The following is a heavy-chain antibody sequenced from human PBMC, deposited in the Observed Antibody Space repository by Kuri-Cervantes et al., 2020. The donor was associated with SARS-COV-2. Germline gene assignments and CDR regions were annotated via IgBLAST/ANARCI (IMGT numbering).Heavy chain of an antibody. J-gene: IGHJ3*02. Sequence: SETLSLTCAVSGGSISSGGYSWSWIRQPPGKGLEWIGFIYHSGCTCYNPSLKSRVTISVDRSKNQFSLKLSSVTAADTAVYYCASPNWNYVAFDIWGQGTMVTVSS. D-gene: IGHD1-7*01. CDR1: GGSISSGGYS. CDR2: IYHSGCT. V-gene: IGHV4-30-2*01. CDR3: ASPNWNYVAFDI.